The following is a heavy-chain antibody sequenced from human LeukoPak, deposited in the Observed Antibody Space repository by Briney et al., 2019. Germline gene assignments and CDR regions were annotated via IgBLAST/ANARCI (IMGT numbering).Heavy chain of an antibody. J-gene: IGHJ4*02. D-gene: IGHD3-10*01. CDR3: AKAAGYGSGSYSDY. CDR2: ISWNSGNV. CDR1: GCTFDDYA. V-gene: IGHV3-9*01. Sequence: PGGSLRLSCAASGCTFDDYAMHWVRQAPGKGLEWVSGISWNSGNVGYADSVKGRFTISRDNAKNSLYLQMNSLRAEDTALYYCAKAAGYGSGSYSDYWGQGTLVTVSS.